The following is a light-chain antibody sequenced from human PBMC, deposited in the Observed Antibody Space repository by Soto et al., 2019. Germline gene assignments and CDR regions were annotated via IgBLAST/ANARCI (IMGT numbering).Light chain of an antibody. CDR1: IGHTTYV. J-gene: IGLJ3*02. Sequence: VLTQSPSASASLGASVKITCTLSIGHTTYVVAWLQQQPEKAPRYLMKVNGDGSHTRGDGIPDRFSGSSSGAERYLTISSLQSEDEAVYYCQTWGSGIRVFGGGTKVTVL. CDR3: QTWGSGIRV. V-gene: IGLV4-69*01. CDR2: VNGDGSH.